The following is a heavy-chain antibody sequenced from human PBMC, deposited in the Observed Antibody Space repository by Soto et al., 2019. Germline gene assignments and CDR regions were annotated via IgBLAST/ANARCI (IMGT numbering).Heavy chain of an antibody. CDR3: ARSPVVVVAGSHWFDH. CDR2: IIPILGIA. V-gene: IGHV1-69*02. D-gene: IGHD2-15*01. J-gene: IGHJ5*02. CDR1: GGTFSSFT. Sequence: GASVKVSCKASGGTFSSFTITWVRQAPGQGLEWMGRIIPILGIANYAQKFQGRVTITADKSTSTAYMELSSLRSEDTAVYYCARSPVVVVAGSHWFDHWDQGTLVTVSS.